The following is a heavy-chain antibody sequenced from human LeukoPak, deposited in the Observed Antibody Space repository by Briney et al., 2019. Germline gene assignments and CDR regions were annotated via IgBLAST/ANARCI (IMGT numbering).Heavy chain of an antibody. Sequence: GGSLRLSCAASGFTFTTYCMNWVRQAPGKGLEWVANIKHDGSETNCVDSVKGRFTISRDNAANTLFLQMNSLRADDTAVYYCARDSGPGSALHLWFGNVPYYFDYWGQGSLVTVSS. J-gene: IGHJ4*02. CDR1: GFTFTTYC. CDR3: ARDSGPGSALHLWFGNVPYYFDY. V-gene: IGHV3-7*01. D-gene: IGHD3-10*01. CDR2: IKHDGSET.